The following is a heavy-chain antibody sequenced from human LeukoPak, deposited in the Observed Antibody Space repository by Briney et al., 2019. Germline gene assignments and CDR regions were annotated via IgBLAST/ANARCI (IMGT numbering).Heavy chain of an antibody. CDR2: ISASNGNT. CDR3: ARYPLSYTGNWHYFFDY. D-gene: IGHD1-7*01. Sequence: ASVKVSCKASGYSFTSYGITWVRQAPGQGLEWLGWISASNGNTNYAQKLQRRVTMTSDTSTSTAYMDLRSLTPDDTAFYYCARYPLSYTGNWHYFFDYWGQGTLLTVSS. V-gene: IGHV1-18*01. CDR1: GYSFTSYG. J-gene: IGHJ4*02.